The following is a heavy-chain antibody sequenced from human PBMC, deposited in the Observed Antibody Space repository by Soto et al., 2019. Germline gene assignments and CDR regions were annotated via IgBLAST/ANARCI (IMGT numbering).Heavy chain of an antibody. Sequence: ASVKVSCKASGYTFTKYALHWVRQAPGQGLEWMGWINAGNGNTKYSQKFQGRVTITRDTSASTSYMQLSSLRSEDTAVYYRARGEGYCSGGTCYRWFDPWGQGTLVTVSS. V-gene: IGHV1-3*01. D-gene: IGHD2-15*01. CDR3: ARGEGYCSGGTCYRWFDP. CDR2: INAGNGNT. J-gene: IGHJ5*02. CDR1: GYTFTKYA.